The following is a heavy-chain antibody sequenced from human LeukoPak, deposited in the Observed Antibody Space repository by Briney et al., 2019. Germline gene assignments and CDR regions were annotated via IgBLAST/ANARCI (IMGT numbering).Heavy chain of an antibody. J-gene: IGHJ5*02. V-gene: IGHV3-23*01. CDR3: AKGSSSSWYSNWFDP. CDR2: ISGSGGST. CDR1: GFTFDDYA. Sequence: GGSLRLSCAASGFTFDDYAMHWVRQAPGKGLEWVSAISGSGGSTYYADSVKGRFTISRDNSKNTLYLQMNSLRAEDTAVYYCAKGSSSSWYSNWFDPWGHGTLVTVSS. D-gene: IGHD6-13*01.